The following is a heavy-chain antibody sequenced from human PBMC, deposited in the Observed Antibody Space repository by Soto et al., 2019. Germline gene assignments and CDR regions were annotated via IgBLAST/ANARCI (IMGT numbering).Heavy chain of an antibody. D-gene: IGHD6-13*01. CDR3: AREIAEADFDY. J-gene: IGHJ4*02. CDR1: GFIFSAYN. V-gene: IGHV3-48*02. CDR2: ISTSSRTI. Sequence: GGSLRLSCAASGFIFSAYNINWVRQAPGKGLEWISYISTSSRTIYYADSVKGRFTISRDNARNSVYLQMNSLRDEDTAVYYCAREIAEADFDYWGQGALVTVSS.